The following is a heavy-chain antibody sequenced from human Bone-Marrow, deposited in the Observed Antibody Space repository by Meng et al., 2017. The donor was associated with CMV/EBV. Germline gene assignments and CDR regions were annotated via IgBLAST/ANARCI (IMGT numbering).Heavy chain of an antibody. V-gene: IGHV1-46*01. D-gene: IGHD6-13*01. Sequence: ASVKVSCKASGYTFTSYYMHWVRQAPGQGLEWMGIINPSGGSTSYAQKFQGRVTMTRDTSTSTVYMELSSLRSEDTAVYYCASGRGIAAAGEPRMDVWGPGATVHGAS. CDR1: GYTFTSYY. CDR3: ASGRGIAAAGEPRMDV. J-gene: IGHJ6*01. CDR2: INPSGGST.